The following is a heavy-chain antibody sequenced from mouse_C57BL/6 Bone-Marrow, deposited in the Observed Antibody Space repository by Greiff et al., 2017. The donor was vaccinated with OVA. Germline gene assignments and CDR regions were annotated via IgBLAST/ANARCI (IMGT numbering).Heavy chain of an antibody. CDR3: ARPYPWVAY. Sequence: EVQLVESGGDLVKPGGSLKLSCAASGFTFSSYGMSWVRQTPDKRLEWVATISSGGSYTYYPARVKGRFTLSRDNAKNTLYLQMSSLKSEDTAMYYCARPYPWVAYWGQGTLVTVSA. V-gene: IGHV5-6*01. D-gene: IGHD5-1*01. CDR2: ISSGGSYT. CDR1: GFTFSSYG. J-gene: IGHJ3*01.